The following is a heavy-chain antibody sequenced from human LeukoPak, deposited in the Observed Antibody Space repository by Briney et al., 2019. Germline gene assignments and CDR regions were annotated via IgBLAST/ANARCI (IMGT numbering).Heavy chain of an antibody. CDR3: APDPNKWLRNY. V-gene: IGHV3-23*01. CDR1: GFTFSSYA. D-gene: IGHD5-12*01. Sequence: GGSLRLSCADTGFTFSSYAMNWVRQAPGKGLEWVSDISGSGGSTYYADSVKGRFTISRDNSNNTLYLQMNSLRVEDTAVYYCAPDPNKWLRNYWGQGTLVTVSS. CDR2: ISGSGGST. J-gene: IGHJ4*02.